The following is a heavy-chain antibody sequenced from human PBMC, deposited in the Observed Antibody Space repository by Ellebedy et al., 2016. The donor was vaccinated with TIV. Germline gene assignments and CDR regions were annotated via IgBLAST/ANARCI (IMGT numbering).Heavy chain of an antibody. V-gene: IGHV4-59*01. CDR3: ARKRRSNWSFDL. Sequence: MPSETLSPTCTLSGASINSYWNWIRQPPGRGLEYIGYFYYSGKTNYSPSLKDRVTRSLDTSKSQFSLNLNSVTAADTAVYYCARKRRSNWSFDLWGRGTLVTVSS. J-gene: IGHJ2*01. CDR1: GASINSY. CDR2: FYYSGKT.